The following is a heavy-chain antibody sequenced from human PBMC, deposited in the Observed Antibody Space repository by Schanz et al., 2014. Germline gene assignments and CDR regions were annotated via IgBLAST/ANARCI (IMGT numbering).Heavy chain of an antibody. Sequence: EVQLVESGGGFVQPGGSLGLSCVVSGFTVSNSDMHWVRQGTGKGLEWVSTIGYLGDTYYPDSVKGRFTVSRDSGQNSLYLQMNSLRAGDTAVYYCARGTDWNLHYWGQGALVTVSS. CDR3: ARGTDWNLHY. CDR1: GFTVSNSD. CDR2: IGYLGDT. D-gene: IGHD1-1*01. J-gene: IGHJ4*02. V-gene: IGHV3-13*01.